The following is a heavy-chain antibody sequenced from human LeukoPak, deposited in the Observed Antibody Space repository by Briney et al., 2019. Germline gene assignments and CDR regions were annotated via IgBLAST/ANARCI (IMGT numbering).Heavy chain of an antibody. Sequence: SVKVSCKASGGTFSSYAISWVRQPPGQGLEWMGGIIPIFGTANYAQKFQGRVTITADESTSTAYMELSSLRSEDTAVYYCASNIVATIGNWFDPWGQGTLVTVSS. V-gene: IGHV1-69*13. CDR2: IIPIFGTA. CDR1: GGTFSSYA. J-gene: IGHJ5*02. CDR3: ASNIVATIGNWFDP. D-gene: IGHD5-12*01.